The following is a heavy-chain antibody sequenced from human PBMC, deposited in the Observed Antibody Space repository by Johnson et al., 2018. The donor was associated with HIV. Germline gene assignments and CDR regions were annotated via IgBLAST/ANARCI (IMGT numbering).Heavy chain of an antibody. J-gene: IGHJ3*02. D-gene: IGHD3-10*01. Sequence: QVQLVESGGGLVKPGGSLRLSCAASGFSFSDYYMSWIRQAPGKGLESVSYISSSGSTIYYAESVKGRFTISRDNAKNTLYLQMNSLRAEDTAVYYCAREKATLWFRASGAAFDIWGQGTAVTVSS. V-gene: IGHV3-11*04. CDR3: AREKATLWFRASGAAFDI. CDR1: GFSFSDYY. CDR2: ISSSGSTI.